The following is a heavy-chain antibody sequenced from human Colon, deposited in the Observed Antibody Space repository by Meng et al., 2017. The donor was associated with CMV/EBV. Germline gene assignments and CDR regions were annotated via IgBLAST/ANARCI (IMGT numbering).Heavy chain of an antibody. CDR3: ARNDFSNYPGWFDP. V-gene: IGHV4-59*01. CDR2: VYYTGNA. D-gene: IGHD4-11*01. J-gene: IGHJ5*02. CDR1: GGSINSYY. Sequence: SETLSLTCTVTGGSINSYYWSWIRQSPGKGLEWIGHVYYTGNAYYNPSLKSRVAISVDTSKNQFSLRLNSVTAADTAVYYCARNDFSNYPGWFDPWGQGILVTVSS.